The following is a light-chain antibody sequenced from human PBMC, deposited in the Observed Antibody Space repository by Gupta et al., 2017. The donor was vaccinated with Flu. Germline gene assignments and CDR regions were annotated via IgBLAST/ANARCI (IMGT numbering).Light chain of an antibody. CDR2: GAS. Sequence: EIVLTHSPGTLSLSPGERANLSCRASQSINSAFLGWFQHQPGQAPRLLISGASSRDTGIPDRFSGGGSGTYFTLTISSLEAEDFAMYYCHLYGFSPRYTFGQGTKLEIK. CDR1: QSINSAF. J-gene: IGKJ2*01. CDR3: HLYGFSPRYT. V-gene: IGKV3-20*01.